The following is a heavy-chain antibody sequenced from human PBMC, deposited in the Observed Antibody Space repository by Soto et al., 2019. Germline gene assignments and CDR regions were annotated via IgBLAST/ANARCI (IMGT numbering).Heavy chain of an antibody. D-gene: IGHD3-10*01. CDR2: IIPIFGTA. CDR1: GGTFSSYA. CDR3: ATQARGVDPYYYGMDV. V-gene: IGHV1-69*01. J-gene: IGHJ6*02. Sequence: QVQLVQSGAEVKKPGSSVKVSCKASGGTFSSYAISWVRQAPGQGLEWMGGIIPIFGTANYAQKFQGRVTITADESTSTAYMELISLRSEDTAVYYCATQARGVDPYYYGMDVWGQGTTVTVSS.